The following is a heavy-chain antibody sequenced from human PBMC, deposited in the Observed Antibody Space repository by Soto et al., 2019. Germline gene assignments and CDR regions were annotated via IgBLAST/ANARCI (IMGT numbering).Heavy chain of an antibody. V-gene: IGHV3-30*18. D-gene: IGHD3-22*01. CDR1: GFTFSSYG. J-gene: IGHJ4*02. CDR3: AKEWVYDSSGWSFDY. Sequence: QVQLVESGGGVVQPGRSLRLSCAASGFTFSSYGMHWVRQAPGKGLEWVAVVSDDGSNKYYADSVKGRFTISRDNSKNTLYLQMNSLRAEDTAVYYCAKEWVYDSSGWSFDYWGQRTLVTVSS. CDR2: VSDDGSNK.